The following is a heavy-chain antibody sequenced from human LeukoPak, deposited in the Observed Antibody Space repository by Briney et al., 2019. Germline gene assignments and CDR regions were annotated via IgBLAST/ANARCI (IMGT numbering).Heavy chain of an antibody. V-gene: IGHV4-39*07. CDR2: IYYSGST. Sequence: RTSETLSLTCTVSGGSISSSNFYWGWIRQPPGKGLEWIGSIYYSGSTYYNPSLKSRVTISVDTSKNQFSLKLSSVTAADTAVYYCARYKNGMVRGVMRNWFDPWGQGTLVTVSS. CDR3: ARYKNGMVRGVMRNWFDP. D-gene: IGHD3-10*01. J-gene: IGHJ5*02. CDR1: GGSISSSNFY.